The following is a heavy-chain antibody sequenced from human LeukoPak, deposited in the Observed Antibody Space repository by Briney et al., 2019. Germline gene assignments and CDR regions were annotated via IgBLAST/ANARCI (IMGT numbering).Heavy chain of an antibody. J-gene: IGHJ6*02. CDR1: GASIGLYY. CDR2: IYTSGTS. V-gene: IGHV4-4*07. CDR3: ARDRAVPHYYYGMDV. Sequence: SETLSLTRTVSGASIGLYYWSWIRQPAGKGLEWIGRIYTSGTSNYSPSLKSRVTISLDLSKNQLSLKLNSVTAADTAVYYCARDRAVPHYYYGMDVWGQGTTVTVSS. D-gene: IGHD6-19*01.